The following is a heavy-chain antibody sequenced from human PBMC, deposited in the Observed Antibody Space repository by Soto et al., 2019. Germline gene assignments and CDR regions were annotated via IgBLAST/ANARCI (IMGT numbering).Heavy chain of an antibody. CDR2: IRTSDSTI. Sequence: EVQLVESGGGLVQPGGSLRLSCVASGFTINTYSVNWVRQAPGKGLEWVSYIRTSDSTIYYADSVKGRFTISTDSAKNSLYLHMGSLRAEDTAVYYCARDRNWGFDYWGQGALVTVSS. CDR1: GFTINTYS. D-gene: IGHD7-27*01. V-gene: IGHV3-48*01. J-gene: IGHJ4*02. CDR3: ARDRNWGFDY.